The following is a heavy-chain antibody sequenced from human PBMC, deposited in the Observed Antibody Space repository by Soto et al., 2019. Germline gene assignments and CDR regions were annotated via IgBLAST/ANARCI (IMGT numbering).Heavy chain of an antibody. CDR2: IYYSGST. Sequence: SETLSLTCTVSGGSISSSSYYWGWIRQPPGKGLEWIGYIYYSGSTYYNPSLKSRVTISVDTSKNQFSLKLSSVTAADTAVYYCARVKTICSSTSCYESGWFDPWGQGTLVTVSS. V-gene: IGHV4-31*03. D-gene: IGHD2-2*01. J-gene: IGHJ5*02. CDR3: ARVKTICSSTSCYESGWFDP. CDR1: GGSISSSSYY.